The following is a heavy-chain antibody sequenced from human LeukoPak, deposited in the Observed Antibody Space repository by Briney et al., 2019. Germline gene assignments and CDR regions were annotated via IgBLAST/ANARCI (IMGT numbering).Heavy chain of an antibody. V-gene: IGHV4-4*09. CDR3: AGAYSSSWLSAFDI. Sequence: KTSETLSLTCTVSGGSISSYYWSWIRQPPGKGLKWIGYIDTSGSTNHNPSLKSQVTISADTSKNQFSLKLSSVTAADTAVYYCAGAYSSSWLSAFDIWGQGTMVTVSS. D-gene: IGHD6-13*01. CDR2: IDTSGST. CDR1: GGSISSYY. J-gene: IGHJ3*02.